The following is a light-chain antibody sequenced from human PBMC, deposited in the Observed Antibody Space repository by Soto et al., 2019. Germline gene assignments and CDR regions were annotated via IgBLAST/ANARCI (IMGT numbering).Light chain of an antibody. V-gene: IGLV2-8*01. CDR1: SSDVGGYNY. Sequence: QSVLTQPPSASGSPGQSVAISCTGTSSDVGGYNYVSWYQQHPGKAPKLMIYDVSKRPSGVPDRFSGSKSGNTASLTVSGLQAEDEADYYCSSYAGTPIVFGSGTKLTVL. CDR3: SSYAGTPIV. J-gene: IGLJ1*01. CDR2: DVS.